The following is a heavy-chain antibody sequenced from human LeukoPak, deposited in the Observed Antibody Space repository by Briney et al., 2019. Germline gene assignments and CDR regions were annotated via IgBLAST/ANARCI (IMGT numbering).Heavy chain of an antibody. CDR2: IYHSGNT. CDR1: GDSITSSNW. J-gene: IGHJ3*02. D-gene: IGHD3-22*01. Sequence: SETLSLTCAVSGDSITSSNWWSWVRQPPEKGLEWIGEIYHSGNTNYNPPLKSRVTISVDTSKNQFSLKLSSVTAADTAVYYCARSRFYYDSSGGAFDIWGQGTMVTVSS. CDR3: ARSRFYYDSSGGAFDI. V-gene: IGHV4-4*02.